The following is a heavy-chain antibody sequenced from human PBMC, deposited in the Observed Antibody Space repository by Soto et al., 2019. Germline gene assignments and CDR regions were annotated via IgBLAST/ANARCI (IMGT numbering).Heavy chain of an antibody. J-gene: IGHJ4*03. CDR1: GFTFGDYA. V-gene: IGHV3-49*04. D-gene: IGHD1-26*01. CDR2: IRSKAYGGTT. Sequence: SLRLSCTDSGFTFGDYAMSWVRQAPGTXLEWVGFIRSKAYGGTTEYAASVKGRFTISRDDSKSIAYLQMNSLKTEDTAVYYCTRGGSYRGSTHPCLDNWRQGSRVTVCS. CDR3: TRGGSYRGSTHPCLDN.